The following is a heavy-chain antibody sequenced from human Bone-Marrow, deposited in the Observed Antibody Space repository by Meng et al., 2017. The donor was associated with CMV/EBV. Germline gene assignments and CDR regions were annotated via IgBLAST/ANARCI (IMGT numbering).Heavy chain of an antibody. J-gene: IGHJ3*02. CDR3: ARGSKYYYDTTGYYVFDI. CDR1: GFTFSSYW. V-gene: IGHV3-74*01. D-gene: IGHD3-22*01. Sequence: GESLKISCAASGFTFSSYWMHWVRQVPGKGLVWVSRINRDGSITGYADSVKGRFTFSRDNAKNTLYLQMNSLRAEDTAVYFCARGSKYYYDTTGYYVFDIWGQGTMVTVSS. CDR2: INRDGSIT.